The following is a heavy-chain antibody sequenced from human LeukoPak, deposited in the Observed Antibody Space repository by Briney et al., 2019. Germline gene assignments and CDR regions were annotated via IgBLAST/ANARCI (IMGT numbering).Heavy chain of an antibody. V-gene: IGHV3-43*01. D-gene: IGHD3-22*01. CDR2: ITWNGENT. Sequence: GGSLRLSCAASGFMFDDFTMHWVRQAPGKGLEWVSLITWNGENTYYADSVKGRFTISRDNAKNTVFLQMNSLRVEDTAVYYCARDQGVAGWLSAWGQGTLVTVSS. J-gene: IGHJ4*02. CDR3: ARDQGVAGWLSA. CDR1: GFMFDDFT.